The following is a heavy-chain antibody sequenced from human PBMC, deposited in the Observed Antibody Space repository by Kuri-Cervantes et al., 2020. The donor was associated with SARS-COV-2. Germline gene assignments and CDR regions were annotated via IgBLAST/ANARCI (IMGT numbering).Heavy chain of an antibody. CDR3: ARHYGSGSYSFMHV. D-gene: IGHD3-10*01. Sequence: GGSLRLSCAASAFTFSTYWMTWVRQAPGKGLECVANINQDGSENYYVDSVKGRFTISRDNAKNSLYLQMNSLRAEDTAVYYCARHYGSGSYSFMHVWGKGTPVTVSS. CDR1: AFTFSTYW. J-gene: IGHJ6*03. CDR2: INQDGSEN. V-gene: IGHV3-7*04.